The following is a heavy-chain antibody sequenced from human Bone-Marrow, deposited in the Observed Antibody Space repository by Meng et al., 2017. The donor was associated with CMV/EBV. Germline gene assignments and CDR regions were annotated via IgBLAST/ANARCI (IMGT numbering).Heavy chain of an antibody. V-gene: IGHV3-74*01. CDR1: GFTFNNYW. CDR3: ASGNSHAFDI. CDR2: IDIDGSST. J-gene: IGHJ3*02. Sequence: GESLKVPCAASGFTFNNYWMHWVRQVPGKGLVWVSRIDIDGSSTTYADSVKGRFTVSRDNAKNTLSLQMNSLRAEDTAVYYCASGNSHAFDIWGQESMVTVSS. D-gene: IGHD4-23*01.